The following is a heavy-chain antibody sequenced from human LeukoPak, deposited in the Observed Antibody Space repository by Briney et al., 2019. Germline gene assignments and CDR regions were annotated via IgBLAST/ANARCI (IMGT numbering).Heavy chain of an antibody. CDR2: IRWNSDTI. Sequence: PGGSLRLSCAASGFTFDDYSMHWVRQVPGKGLEWVSGIRWNSDTIVYADSVKGRFTISRDNAKHSLYLQMDSLRPEDTALYYCVKGDYEEVRGVFFDGWGQGTLVTVSS. CDR1: GFTFDDYS. CDR3: VKGDYEEVRGVFFDG. D-gene: IGHD4-17*01. J-gene: IGHJ4*02. V-gene: IGHV3-9*01.